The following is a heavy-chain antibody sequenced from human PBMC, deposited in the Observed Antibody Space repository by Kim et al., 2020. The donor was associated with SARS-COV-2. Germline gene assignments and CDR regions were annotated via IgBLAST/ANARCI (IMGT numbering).Heavy chain of an antibody. V-gene: IGHV4-34*01. Sequence: SETLSLTCAVYGGSFSGYYWSWIRQPPGKGLEWIGEINHSGSTNYNPSLKSRVTISVDTSKNQFSLKLSSVTAADTAVYYCARLRLRYSSSREHYFEYWGQGTLVSVYS. CDR1: GGSFSGYY. CDR2: INHSGST. D-gene: IGHD6-13*01. CDR3: ARLRLRYSSSREHYFEY. J-gene: IGHJ4*02.